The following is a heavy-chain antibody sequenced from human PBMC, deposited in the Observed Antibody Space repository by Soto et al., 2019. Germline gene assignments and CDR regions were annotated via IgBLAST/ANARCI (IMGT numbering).Heavy chain of an antibody. Sequence: PVGALRLSCSAPGFTFSSYWKHLVRQAPGEGLMWVSRINPDGSTTSYADSVKGRFTLSRDNSKNTLYLQMNSLRAEDTAVYYCARVRATLTPAGMDVWGQGTTVTVSS. CDR1: GFTFSSYW. CDR3: ARVRATLTPAGMDV. V-gene: IGHV3-74*01. CDR2: INPDGSTT. J-gene: IGHJ6*02. D-gene: IGHD4-4*01.